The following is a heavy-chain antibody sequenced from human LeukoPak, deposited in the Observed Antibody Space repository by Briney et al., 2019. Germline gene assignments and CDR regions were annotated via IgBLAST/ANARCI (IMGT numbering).Heavy chain of an antibody. V-gene: IGHV3-23*01. Sequence: PGGSLRLSCVASGFTFSNYAMSWVRQAPGKGLEWVSGISGSGVTTYYADSVKGRFTISRDNSKNTLYLQMNGLRLEDTAVYYCATLRDIVVVATTPTDVWGKGTTVIVSS. D-gene: IGHD2-2*01. J-gene: IGHJ6*04. CDR3: ATLRDIVVVATTPTDV. CDR2: ISGSGVTT. CDR1: GFTFSNYA.